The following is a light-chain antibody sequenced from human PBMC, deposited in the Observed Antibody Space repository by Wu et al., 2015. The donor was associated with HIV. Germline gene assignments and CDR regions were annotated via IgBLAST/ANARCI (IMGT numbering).Light chain of an antibody. Sequence: DIQMTQSPSSLSASVGDRVTITCRASQGISNYLAWYQQKPGKVPKLLIYAASTLQSGVPSRFSGSGSGTDFTLTISSLQPDDFATYYCQQYNSYSGYSFGQGPSWRSN. V-gene: IGKV1-27*01. J-gene: IGKJ2*03. CDR3: QQYNSYSGYS. CDR2: AAS. CDR1: QGISNY.